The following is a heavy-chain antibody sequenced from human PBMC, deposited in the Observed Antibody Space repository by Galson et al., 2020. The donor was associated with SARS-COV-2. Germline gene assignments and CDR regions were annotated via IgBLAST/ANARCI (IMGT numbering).Heavy chain of an antibody. Sequence: SETLSLTCTVSGYSISSGYYWGWIRQPPGKGLEWIASMYHSGSTYYNPSLKSRITMSVDTSKNQFSLKMTSVTAADTAVYYCAREGAGAMYDSDYWGRGTLVTVSS. V-gene: IGHV4-38-2*02. D-gene: IGHD3-3*01. J-gene: IGHJ4*02. CDR1: GYSISSGYY. CDR2: MYHSGST. CDR3: AREGAGAMYDSDY.